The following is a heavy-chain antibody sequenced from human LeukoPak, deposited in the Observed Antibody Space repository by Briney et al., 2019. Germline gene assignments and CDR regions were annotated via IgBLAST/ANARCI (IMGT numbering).Heavy chain of an antibody. Sequence: PGGSLRLSCAASGFTFSSYEMNWVRQAPGKGLEWVSYISSSGSTIYYADSVKGRFTISRDNAKNSLYLQMNSLRAEDTAVYYCAREIIDGHWFDPWGQGTLVTVSS. CDR2: ISSSGSTI. D-gene: IGHD5-24*01. CDR1: GFTFSSYE. CDR3: AREIIDGHWFDP. J-gene: IGHJ5*02. V-gene: IGHV3-48*03.